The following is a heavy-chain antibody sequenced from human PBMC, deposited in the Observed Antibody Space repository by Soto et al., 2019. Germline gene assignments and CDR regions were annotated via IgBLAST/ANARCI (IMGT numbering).Heavy chain of an antibody. CDR3: AIYHLELFRFDY. Sequence: QIQMVQSGPEVKKPGASMKVSCKAYDFSFTSHGISWVRQAPGQGLEWMGWISLYNGNTNYAQQFQGRVTMTTDTSTSTAYMELRSLRSDDTAMYFCAIYHLELFRFDYWGQGTLVTVSS. D-gene: IGHD2-2*01. V-gene: IGHV1-18*04. CDR2: ISLYNGNT. CDR1: DFSFTSHG. J-gene: IGHJ4*02.